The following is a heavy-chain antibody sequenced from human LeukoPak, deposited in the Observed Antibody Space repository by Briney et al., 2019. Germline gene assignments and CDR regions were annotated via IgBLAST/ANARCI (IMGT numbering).Heavy chain of an antibody. V-gene: IGHV3-7*01. CDR2: IKQDGSET. D-gene: IGHD3-22*01. J-gene: IGHJ4*02. Sequence: GGSLRLSCAASGFTVSSYWMSWVRQAPGKGLEWVANIKQDGSETKYVDSVKGRFTISRDNAKNSLYLQMNRLRAEDTAVYYCARDEAYEPYDSSGHFDYWGQGTLVTVSS. CDR3: ARDEAYEPYDSSGHFDY. CDR1: GFTVSSYW.